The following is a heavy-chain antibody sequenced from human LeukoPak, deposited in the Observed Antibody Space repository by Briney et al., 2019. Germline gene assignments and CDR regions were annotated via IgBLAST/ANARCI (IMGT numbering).Heavy chain of an antibody. CDR2: ISSSGSTI. Sequence: GGSLRLSCAASGFTFSSYEMNWVRQAPGKGLEWVSYISSSGSTIYYADSVKGRFTISRDNAKNSLYLQMNSLRAEDTAVYYCAREWYSISWPAPNFDYWGQGTLVTVSS. CDR3: AREWYSISWPAPNFDY. D-gene: IGHD6-13*01. V-gene: IGHV3-48*03. J-gene: IGHJ4*02. CDR1: GFTFSSYE.